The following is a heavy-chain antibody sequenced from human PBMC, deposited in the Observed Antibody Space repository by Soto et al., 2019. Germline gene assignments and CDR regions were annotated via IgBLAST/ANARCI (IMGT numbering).Heavy chain of an antibody. V-gene: IGHV1-58*01. D-gene: IGHD4-17*01. J-gene: IGHJ3*02. Sequence: SGKVSCKASGFTFTSSAVQWVRQARGQRLEWIGWIVVGSGNTNYAQKFQERVTITRDMSTSTAYMELSSLRSEDTAVYYCAAGTYGDDHHAFDIWGQGTMVTVSS. CDR1: GFTFTSSA. CDR3: AAGTYGDDHHAFDI. CDR2: IVVGSGNT.